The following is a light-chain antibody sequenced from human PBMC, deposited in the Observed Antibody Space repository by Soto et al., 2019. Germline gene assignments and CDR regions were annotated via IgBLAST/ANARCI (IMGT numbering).Light chain of an antibody. V-gene: IGLV1-40*01. Sequence: QSVLTQPPSVSGAPGQRVTISCTGSSSNIGAGYDVHWYQQLPGTAPKLLIYGNNNRPSGVPDRFSGSKSGTSASLAITGLQAEDEADYYFQSYDSSLSGFYVFGTGTKLTVL. J-gene: IGLJ1*01. CDR2: GNN. CDR1: SSNIGAGYD. CDR3: QSYDSSLSGFYV.